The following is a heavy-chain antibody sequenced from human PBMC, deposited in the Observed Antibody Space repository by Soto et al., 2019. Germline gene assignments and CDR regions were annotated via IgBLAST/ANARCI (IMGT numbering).Heavy chain of an antibody. J-gene: IGHJ2*01. Sequence: EVQLLQSGGDSVQPGGSLRLSCAASGFIFSSYAMSWVRQDPGKGLGWLSTVDRTGSATYYADSVKGRFTISRDNSKNTLFLQMNSLTAEDTAVYYCAKIGDPTYGNWYFDLWGRGTLITVSS. V-gene: IGHV3-23*01. CDR2: VDRTGSAT. CDR1: GFIFSSYA. CDR3: AKIGDPTYGNWYFDL. D-gene: IGHD3-10*01.